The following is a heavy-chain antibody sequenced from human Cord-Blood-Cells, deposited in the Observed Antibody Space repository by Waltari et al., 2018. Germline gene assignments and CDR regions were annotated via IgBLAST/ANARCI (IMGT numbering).Heavy chain of an antibody. J-gene: IGHJ4*02. V-gene: IGHV4-34*01. CDR2: INHSGST. CDR3: ARITGWEDY. CDR1: GGSFSGYS. D-gene: IGHD1-20*01. Sequence: QVQLQQWGAGLLKPSETLSLTCAVSGGSFSGYSWSWIRQPPGKGLEWIGEINHSGSTNYNPSLKSRVTISVDTSKNQFSLKLSSVTAADTAVYYCARITGWEDYWGQGTLVTVSS.